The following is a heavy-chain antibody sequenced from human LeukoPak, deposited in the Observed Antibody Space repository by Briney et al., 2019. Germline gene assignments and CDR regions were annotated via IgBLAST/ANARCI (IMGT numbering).Heavy chain of an antibody. V-gene: IGHV4-59*01. CDR2: IYYTGTT. CDR1: DGSISSYY. CDR3: ARARGYSYGSYMDV. D-gene: IGHD5-18*01. Sequence: SETLSLTCNISDGSISSYYWSWIRQPPGKGLEWIGYIYYTGTTNYNPSLKSRVTVSIDTSKNQFSLRLTSVTAADTAVYYCARARGYSYGSYMDVWGKGTTVTVSS. J-gene: IGHJ6*03.